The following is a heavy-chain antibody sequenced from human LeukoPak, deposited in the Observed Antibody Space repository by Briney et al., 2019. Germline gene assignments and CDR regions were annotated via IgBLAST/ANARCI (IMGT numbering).Heavy chain of an antibody. CDR3: ARDLYSSSSVNWFDP. CDR2: ISYDENTK. CDR1: GFAFSSHA. D-gene: IGHD6-6*01. Sequence: QTGGSLRLSCAASGFAFSSHAIHWVRQAPGKGLEWVAVISYDENTKYYADSVKGRFTISRDNSRNTLYLQMNSLRADDTALYYCARDLYSSSSVNWFDPWGQGTLVTVSS. J-gene: IGHJ5*02. V-gene: IGHV3-30*04.